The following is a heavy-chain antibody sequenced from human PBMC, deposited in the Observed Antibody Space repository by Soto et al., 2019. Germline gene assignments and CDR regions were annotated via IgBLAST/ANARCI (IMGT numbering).Heavy chain of an antibody. D-gene: IGHD2-8*01. CDR2: ISYDGSNK. CDR1: GFTFSSYG. J-gene: IGHJ4*02. Sequence: PGGSLRLSCAAPGFTFSSYGMHWVRQAPGKGLEWVAVISYDGSNKYYADSVKGRFTISRDNSKNTLYLQMNSLRAEDTAVYYCAKDPSANGYFDYWGQGTLVTVSS. CDR3: AKDPSANGYFDY. V-gene: IGHV3-30*18.